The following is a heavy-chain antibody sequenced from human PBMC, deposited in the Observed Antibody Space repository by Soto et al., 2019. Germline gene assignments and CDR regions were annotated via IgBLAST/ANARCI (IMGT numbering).Heavy chain of an antibody. D-gene: IGHD1-26*01. V-gene: IGHV5-51*01. J-gene: IGHJ4*02. CDR2: IYPGDSVT. CDR1: GYNFTTYW. Sequence: SLKISCKGSGYNFTTYWIGWVRQMPDKGLEWMGIIYPGDSVTRHGPSFQGQVTLSVDNSITTAYVQWSGLKASDSGIYYCARRRNTVGAPFDYWGQGTLVTVSS. CDR3: ARRRNTVGAPFDY.